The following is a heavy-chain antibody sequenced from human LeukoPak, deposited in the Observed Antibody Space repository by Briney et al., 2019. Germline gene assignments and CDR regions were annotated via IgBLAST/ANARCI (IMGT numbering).Heavy chain of an antibody. J-gene: IGHJ4*02. CDR1: GITFSSYG. V-gene: IGHV3-33*01. Sequence: PGGSLRLSCAASGITFSSYGMHWVRQAPGKGLEWVAVIWYDGSNKYYADSVKGRFTISRDNSKNTLYLQMNSLRAEDTAVYYCARDPIAAAGTVYYFDYWGQETLVTVSS. CDR2: IWYDGSNK. D-gene: IGHD6-13*01. CDR3: ARDPIAAAGTVYYFDY.